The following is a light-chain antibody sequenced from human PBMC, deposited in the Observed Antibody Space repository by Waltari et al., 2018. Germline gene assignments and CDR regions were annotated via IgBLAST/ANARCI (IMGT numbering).Light chain of an antibody. CDR3: QHYVRLPAT. CDR2: GAS. J-gene: IGKJ1*01. V-gene: IGKV3-20*01. CDR1: QSVSRA. Sequence: EIVLTQSPGTLSLSPGERVTLSCRASQSVSRALAWYQQKPGQAPRLLMYGASSRATGISDRFSGSGSGTDFSLTSSRLDPEDFAVYYCQHYVRLPATFGQGTKVEIK.